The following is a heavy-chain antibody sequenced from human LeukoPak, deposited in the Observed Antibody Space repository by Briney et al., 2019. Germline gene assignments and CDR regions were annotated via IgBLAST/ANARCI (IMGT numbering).Heavy chain of an antibody. V-gene: IGHV3-74*01. CDR1: GFTFSSYW. J-gene: IGHJ4*02. D-gene: IGHD6-13*01. Sequence: GGSLRLSCAASGFTFSSYWMHWVRRAPGKGLVWVSRINSDGSSTSYADSVKGRFTISRDNAKNTLYLQMNSLRAEDTAVYYCASLYSREVGDDYWGQGTLVTVSS. CDR2: INSDGSST. CDR3: ASLYSREVGDDY.